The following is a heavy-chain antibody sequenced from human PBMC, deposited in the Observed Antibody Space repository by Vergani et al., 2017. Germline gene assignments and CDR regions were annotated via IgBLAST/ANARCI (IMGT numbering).Heavy chain of an antibody. V-gene: IGHV1-3*01. J-gene: IGHJ4*02. D-gene: IGHD6-19*01. CDR3: ARDAIYIGDIAVAGTFDY. CDR1: GYTFTSYA. Sequence: QVQLVQSGAEVKKPGASVKVSCKASGYTFTSYAMHWVRQAPGQRLEWMGWINAGNGNTKYSQKFQGRVTMTRDTSTSTVYMELSSLRSEDTAVYYCARDAIYIGDIAVAGTFDYWGQGTLVTVSS. CDR2: INAGNGNT.